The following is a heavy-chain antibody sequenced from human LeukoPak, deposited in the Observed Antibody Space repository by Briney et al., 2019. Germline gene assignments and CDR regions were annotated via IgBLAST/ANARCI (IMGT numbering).Heavy chain of an antibody. D-gene: IGHD2-21*01. CDR2: ISSNGGST. V-gene: IGHV3-64*01. J-gene: IGHJ3*02. CDR3: ARDRPLLYAFDI. Sequence: PGGSLSLSCAASGFTFSSYAMHWVRQAPGKGLEYVSAISSNGGSTYYANSVKGRFTISRDNSKNTLYLQMNSLRAEDTAVYYCARDRPLLYAFDIWGQGTMVTVSS. CDR1: GFTFSSYA.